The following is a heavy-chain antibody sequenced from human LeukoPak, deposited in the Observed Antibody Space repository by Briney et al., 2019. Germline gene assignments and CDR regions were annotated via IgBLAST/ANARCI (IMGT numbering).Heavy chain of an antibody. Sequence: GGSLRLSCAASGFTFSNAWMSWVRQAPGKGLEWVGRIKSKTDGGTTDYAAPVKGRFTISRDDSKNTLYLQMNSLKTEDTAVYYCTTEPYDFWSGLTNFDYWGQGTLVTVSS. D-gene: IGHD3-3*01. J-gene: IGHJ4*02. V-gene: IGHV3-15*01. CDR1: GFTFSNAW. CDR3: TTEPYDFWSGLTNFDY. CDR2: IKSKTDGGTT.